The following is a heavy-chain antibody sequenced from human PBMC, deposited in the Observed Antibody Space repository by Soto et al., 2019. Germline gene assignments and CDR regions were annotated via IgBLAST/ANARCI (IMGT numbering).Heavy chain of an antibody. CDR1: GFTFSDYY. J-gene: IGHJ4*02. D-gene: IGHD5-12*01. V-gene: IGHV3-11*01. CDR2: ISSSGSTI. Sequence: GGFLRLSCAASGFTFSDYYMSWIRQAPGKGLEWVSYISSSGSTIYYADSGKGRFTISRDNAKNSLYLQMNSLRAEDTAVYYCARDLKYSGYDPDPLGYWGQGTLVTVSS. CDR3: ARDLKYSGYDPDPLGY.